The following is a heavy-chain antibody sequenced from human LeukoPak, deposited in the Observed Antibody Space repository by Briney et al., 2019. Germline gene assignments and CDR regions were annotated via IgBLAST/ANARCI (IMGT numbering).Heavy chain of an antibody. J-gene: IGHJ3*02. V-gene: IGHV1-69*13. D-gene: IGHD1-26*01. CDR2: IIPIFGTA. CDR3: ARDVPRYSGSYYNAFDI. CDR1: GGTFSSYA. Sequence: SVKVSCKASGGTFSSYAISWVRQAPGQGLEWMGGIIPIFGTANYAQKFQGRVTITADESTSTAYMELSSLRSEDTAVYYCARDVPRYSGSYYNAFDIWGQGTMVTVSS.